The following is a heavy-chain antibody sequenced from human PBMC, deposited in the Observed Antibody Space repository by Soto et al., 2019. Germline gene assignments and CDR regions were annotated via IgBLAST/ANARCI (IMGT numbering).Heavy chain of an antibody. CDR2: IIPIFGTA. CDR1: GGTFSSYA. Sequence: SVKVSCKASGGTFSSYAISWVRQAPGQGLEWMGGIIPIFGTANYAQKFQGRVTITADESTSTAYMELSSLRSEDTAVYYCARDCTNGVWSPHYQIGFDYWGQGTLATVSP. J-gene: IGHJ4*02. V-gene: IGHV1-69*13. D-gene: IGHD2-8*01. CDR3: ARDCTNGVWSPHYQIGFDY.